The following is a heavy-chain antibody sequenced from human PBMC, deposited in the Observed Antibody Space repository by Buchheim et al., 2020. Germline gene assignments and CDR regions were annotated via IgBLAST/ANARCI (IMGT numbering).Heavy chain of an antibody. D-gene: IGHD2-2*01. CDR2: IYYSGST. Sequence: QVQLQESGPGLVKPSQTLSLTCTVSGGSISSGGYYWSWNRQHPGKGLEWIGYIYYSGSTYYNPSLKSRVTISVDTSKKQFSLKLSSVTAADTAVYYCARGGGYCSSTSCYGLFDYWGQGTL. CDR3: ARGGGYCSSTSCYGLFDY. CDR1: GGSISSGGYY. J-gene: IGHJ4*02. V-gene: IGHV4-31*03.